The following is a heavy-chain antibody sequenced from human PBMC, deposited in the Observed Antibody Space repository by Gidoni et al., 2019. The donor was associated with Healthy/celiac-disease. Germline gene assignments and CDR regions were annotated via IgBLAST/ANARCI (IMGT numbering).Heavy chain of an antibody. CDR2: ISSSSSYI. D-gene: IGHD5-12*01. J-gene: IGHJ4*02. Sequence: VQLVASGGGLVKPGGSLRLSCAASGFTFSSYSMNCVRQAPGKGMEWVSSISSSSSYIYYADSVKGRFTISRDNAKNSLYLQMNSLRAEDTAVYYCARDLGHALRLGYYFDYWGQGTLVTVSS. CDR1: GFTFSSYS. CDR3: ARDLGHALRLGYYFDY. V-gene: IGHV3-21*01.